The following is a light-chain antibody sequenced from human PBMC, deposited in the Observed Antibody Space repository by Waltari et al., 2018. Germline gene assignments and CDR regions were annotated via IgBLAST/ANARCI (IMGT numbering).Light chain of an antibody. CDR2: DVS. V-gene: IGLV2-14*01. J-gene: IGLJ2*01. CDR3: SSYTSSSRYVV. CDR1: SSDVGGYNY. Sequence: QSALTQPASVSGSPGQSITISCTGTSSDVGGYNYVSWYQQHPGKAPKLMIYDVSKRPSGVSNRFSGSKSGNTASLTISGLQAEDEADYYCSSYTSSSRYVVFGGGTKLTVL.